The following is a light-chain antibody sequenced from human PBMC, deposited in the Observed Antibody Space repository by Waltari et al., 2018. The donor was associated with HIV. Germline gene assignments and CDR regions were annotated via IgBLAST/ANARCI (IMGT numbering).Light chain of an antibody. Sequence: QAGLTQPPSVSKGLKQTATLTCAGNSDNVGYQGVAWLQQHQGHPPKLLSYGNDDRPSGVSERFSTSRSGNTAFLIITELQPEDETDYFCSAWDSSLGAWVFGGGTRLTVL. CDR2: GND. J-gene: IGLJ3*02. CDR3: SAWDSSLGAWV. V-gene: IGLV10-54*01. CDR1: SDNVGYQG.